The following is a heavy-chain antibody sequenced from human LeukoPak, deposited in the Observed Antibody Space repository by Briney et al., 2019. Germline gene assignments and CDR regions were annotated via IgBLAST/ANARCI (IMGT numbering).Heavy chain of an antibody. D-gene: IGHD3-10*01. CDR3: ARRQLRNYYGSGSYYNP. Sequence: PSETLSLTCAVYGGSFSGYYWGWIRQPPGKGLEWIGEINHSGSTNYNPSLKSRVTISVDTSKNQFSLKLSSVTAADTAVYYCARRQLRNYYGSGSYYNPWGQGTLVTVSS. V-gene: IGHV4-34*01. J-gene: IGHJ5*02. CDR1: GGSFSGYY. CDR2: INHSGST.